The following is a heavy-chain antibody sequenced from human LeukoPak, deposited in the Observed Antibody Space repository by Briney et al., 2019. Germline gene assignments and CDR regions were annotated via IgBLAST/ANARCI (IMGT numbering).Heavy chain of an antibody. CDR3: ARGSGPYDSSGYPGSLDY. J-gene: IGHJ4*02. CDR2: INHSGST. V-gene: IGHV4-34*01. Sequence: SETLSLTCAVYGGSFSGYYWSWIRQPPGKGLEWIGEINHSGSTNYNPSLKSRVTISVDTSKNQFSLKLSSVTAADTAVYYCARGSGPYDSSGYPGSLDYWGQGTLVTVSS. D-gene: IGHD3-22*01. CDR1: GGSFSGYY.